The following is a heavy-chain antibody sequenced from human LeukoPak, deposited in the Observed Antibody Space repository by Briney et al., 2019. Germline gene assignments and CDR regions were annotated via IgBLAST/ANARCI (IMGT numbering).Heavy chain of an antibody. CDR2: ISYDGSNK. J-gene: IGHJ4*02. D-gene: IGHD6-13*01. CDR1: GFTFSSYA. V-gene: IGHV3-30*04. CDR3: AKDSSSCLDY. Sequence: GRSLRLSCAASGFTFSSYAMHWVRQAPGKGLEWVAVISYDGSNKYYADSVKGRFTISRDNSKNTLYLQMNSLRAEDTAVYYCAKDSSSCLDYWGQGTLVTVSS.